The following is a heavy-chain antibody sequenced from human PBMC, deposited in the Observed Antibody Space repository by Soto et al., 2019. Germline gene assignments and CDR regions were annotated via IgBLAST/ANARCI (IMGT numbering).Heavy chain of an antibody. J-gene: IGHJ3*02. D-gene: IGHD6-6*01. CDR1: GYTFTSYG. CDR2: ISAYNGNT. V-gene: IGHV1-18*01. Sequence: ASVKVSCKASGYTFTSYGISWVRQAPGQGLEWMGWISAYNGNTNYAQKLQGRVTMTTDTSTSTAYMELRSLRSDDTAVYYCASVKRGYSSSSTLGAFDIWGQGTMVTVSS. CDR3: ASVKRGYSSSSTLGAFDI.